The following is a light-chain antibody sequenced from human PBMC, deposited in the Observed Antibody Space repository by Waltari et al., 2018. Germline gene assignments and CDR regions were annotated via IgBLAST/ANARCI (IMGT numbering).Light chain of an antibody. CDR2: GAS. J-gene: IGKJ5*01. CDR3: QHYGRSAIT. Sequence: EIVLTQSPVTLSLSPGDRSTLSCRASESITTNFIAWYQQKPGQAPRLLIHGASIRATGISDFFSGSGSGTDFTLTISRLEPEDFAVYYCQHYGRSAITFGQGTRLDIK. CDR1: ESITTNF. V-gene: IGKV3-20*01.